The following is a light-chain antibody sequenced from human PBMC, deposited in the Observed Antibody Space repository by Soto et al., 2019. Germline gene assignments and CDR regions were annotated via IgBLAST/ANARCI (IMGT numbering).Light chain of an antibody. CDR3: CSYAVGSTLV. V-gene: IGLV2-23*01. CDR1: SSDVGSYNL. J-gene: IGLJ2*01. Sequence: QSALTQPASVSGSPGQSITISCTGTSSDVGSYNLVSWYQHHPGKAPKLMIYEGSKRPSGVSHRFSGSKSGNTGNTASLTISGLQAEDEADYYCCSYAVGSTLVFGGGTKLTVL. CDR2: EGS.